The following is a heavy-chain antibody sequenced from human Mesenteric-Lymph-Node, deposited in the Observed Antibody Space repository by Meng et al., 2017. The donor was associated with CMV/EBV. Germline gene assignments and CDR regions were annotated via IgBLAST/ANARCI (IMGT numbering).Heavy chain of an antibody. V-gene: IGHV1-69*05. CDR3: ARQDCSGGSCYRYYYYYGMDV. CDR1: GGTFSSYA. J-gene: IGHJ6*02. CDR2: IIPIFGTA. Sequence: SVKVSCKASGGTFSSYAISWVRQAPGQGLEWMGGIIPIFGTAKYAQKFQGRVTITTDESTSTAYMELSSLRSEDTAVYYWARQDCSGGSCYRYYYYYGMDVWGQGTTVTVSS. D-gene: IGHD2-15*01.